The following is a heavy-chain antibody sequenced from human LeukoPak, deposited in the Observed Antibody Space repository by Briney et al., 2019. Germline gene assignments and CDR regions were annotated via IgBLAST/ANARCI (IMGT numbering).Heavy chain of an antibody. CDR3: ARVEVGYCSSASCYKGVFDY. CDR1: GFTFSSYS. D-gene: IGHD2-2*02. V-gene: IGHV3-30*03. Sequence: GGSLRLSCAASGFTFSSYSMNWVRQAPGKGLEWVAVISYDGSNKYYADSVKGRFTISRDNSKNTLYLQMNSLRAEDTAVYYCARVEVGYCSSASCYKGVFDYWGQGTLVTVSS. CDR2: ISYDGSNK. J-gene: IGHJ4*02.